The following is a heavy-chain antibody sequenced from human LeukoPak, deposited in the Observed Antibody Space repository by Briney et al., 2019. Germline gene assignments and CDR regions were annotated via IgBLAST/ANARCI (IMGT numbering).Heavy chain of an antibody. V-gene: IGHV1-2*02. Sequence: ASVKVSCKASGYTFTGYYMHWVRQAPGQGLEWMGWINPNSGGTNYAQKFQGRGTMTRDTSISTAYMELSRLRSDDTAVYYCARENCTNGVCYKQLDYWGQGTLVTVSS. CDR3: ARENCTNGVCYKQLDY. J-gene: IGHJ4*02. CDR2: INPNSGGT. D-gene: IGHD2-8*01. CDR1: GYTFTGYY.